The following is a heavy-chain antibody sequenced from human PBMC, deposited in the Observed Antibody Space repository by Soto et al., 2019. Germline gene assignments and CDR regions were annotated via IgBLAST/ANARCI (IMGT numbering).Heavy chain of an antibody. J-gene: IGHJ6*02. D-gene: IGHD2-15*01. Sequence: QVQLVQSGAEVKKPGSSVKVSCKAPGGTFSSYASSWVRQAPGQGLEWMGGIIPLFGIADYAQKFQGRVTVIADESSSTVYMELSNLRSDDTAVYYCARAGDVDSYFYAMDVWGQGTTVTVSS. V-gene: IGHV1-69*12. CDR2: IIPLFGIA. CDR3: ARAGDVDSYFYAMDV. CDR1: GGTFSSYA.